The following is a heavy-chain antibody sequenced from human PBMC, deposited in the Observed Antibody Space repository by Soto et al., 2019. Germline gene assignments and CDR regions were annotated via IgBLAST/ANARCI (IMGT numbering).Heavy chain of an antibody. CDR1: GYTFTSYA. V-gene: IGHV1-3*05. J-gene: IGHJ5*02. Sequence: QVQLVQSGAEEKKPGASVKVSCKASGYTFTSYAMHWVRQAPGQRLEWMGWINAGNGNTKYSQKFQGRVTITRDTSASTAYMELSSLRSEDTAVYYCARGRMLLSPQYNWFDPWGQGTLVTVSS. CDR2: INAGNGNT. D-gene: IGHD2-21*01. CDR3: ARGRMLLSPQYNWFDP.